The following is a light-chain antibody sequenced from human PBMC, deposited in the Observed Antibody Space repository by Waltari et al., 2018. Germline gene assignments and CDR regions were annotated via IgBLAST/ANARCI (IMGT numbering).Light chain of an antibody. J-gene: IGLJ3*02. Sequence: SALTPPASVSGSPGQSITISCTGTSSDVGGYNYVSWYQHHPGKAPKLMIYEVSNRPSGVSNRFSGSKSGNTASLTISGLQAEDEAHYYCSSYTSSISWVFGGGTKLTVL. V-gene: IGLV2-14*01. CDR1: SSDVGGYNY. CDR2: EVS. CDR3: SSYTSSISWV.